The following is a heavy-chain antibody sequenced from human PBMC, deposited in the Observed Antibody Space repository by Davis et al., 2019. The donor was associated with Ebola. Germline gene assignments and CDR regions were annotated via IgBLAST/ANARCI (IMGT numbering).Heavy chain of an antibody. Sequence: PGGSLRLSCKGSGYSFTSYWIGWVRQMPGKGLEWMGIIYPGDSDTRYSPSFQGQVTISADKSISTAYLQWSSLKASDTAMYYCARLTHRTGSSTSKDYYYYGMDVWGQGTTVTVSS. CDR2: IYPGDSDT. D-gene: IGHD2-2*01. V-gene: IGHV5-51*01. CDR3: ARLTHRTGSSTSKDYYYYGMDV. CDR1: GYSFTSYW. J-gene: IGHJ6*02.